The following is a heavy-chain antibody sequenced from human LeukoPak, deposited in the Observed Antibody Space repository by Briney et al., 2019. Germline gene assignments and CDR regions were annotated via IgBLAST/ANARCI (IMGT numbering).Heavy chain of an antibody. J-gene: IGHJ4*02. Sequence: GGSLRLSCAAPGFTFSSYAMSWVRQAPGKGLEWVSSIRSSGDNTYYTVSVKGQFTISRDNSKSTLYLQMNSLRAEDTAVYYCATHSSGWYHPGVDYWGQGTLVTVSS. CDR3: ATHSSGWYHPGVDY. V-gene: IGHV3-23*01. CDR2: IRSSGDNT. D-gene: IGHD6-19*01. CDR1: GFTFSSYA.